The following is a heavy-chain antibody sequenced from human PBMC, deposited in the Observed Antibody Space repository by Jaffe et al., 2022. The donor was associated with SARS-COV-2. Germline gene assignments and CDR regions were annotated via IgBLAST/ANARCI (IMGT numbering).Heavy chain of an antibody. CDR2: TYYRSKWYN. Sequence: QVQLQQSGPGLVKPSQTLSLTCAISGDSVSSNSAAWNWIRQSPSRGLEWLGRTYYRSKWYNDYAVSVKSRITINPDTSKNQFSLQLNSVTPEDTAVYYCARGHPSLYYDILTGYSYYYYYMDVWGKGTTVTVSS. D-gene: IGHD3-9*01. CDR1: GDSVSSNSAA. V-gene: IGHV6-1*01. CDR3: ARGHPSLYYDILTGYSYYYYYMDV. J-gene: IGHJ6*03.